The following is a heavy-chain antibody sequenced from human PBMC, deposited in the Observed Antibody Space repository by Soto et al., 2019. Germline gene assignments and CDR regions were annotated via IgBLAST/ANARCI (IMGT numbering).Heavy chain of an antibody. J-gene: IGHJ4*02. D-gene: IGHD3-22*01. CDR1: GFTFSSYE. CDR3: AKSGGGGYDSNNDHSSGLLMGPS. Sequence: GGSLRLSCAASGFTFSSYEMNWVRQAPGKGLEWVAYISRSVTTIFYVDSVKGRFTISRDNAKSSLFLQMSSLRAEDTAVYYCAKSGGGGYDSNNDHSSGLLMGPSWGQATLLTVSS. CDR2: ISRSVTTI. V-gene: IGHV3-48*03.